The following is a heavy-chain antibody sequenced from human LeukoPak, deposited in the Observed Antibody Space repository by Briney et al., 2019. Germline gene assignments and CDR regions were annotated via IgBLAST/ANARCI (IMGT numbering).Heavy chain of an antibody. CDR2: INHSGST. CDR3: ARGRTLVGYSSGWTGRYFDY. D-gene: IGHD6-19*01. Sequence: SETLSLTCAVSGGSFSGYYWSWIRQPPGKGLEWIGEINHSGSTNYNPSLKSRVTISVDTSKNQFSLKLSSVTAADTAVYYCARGRTLVGYSSGWTGRYFDYWGQGTLVTVSS. V-gene: IGHV4-34*01. J-gene: IGHJ4*02. CDR1: GGSFSGYY.